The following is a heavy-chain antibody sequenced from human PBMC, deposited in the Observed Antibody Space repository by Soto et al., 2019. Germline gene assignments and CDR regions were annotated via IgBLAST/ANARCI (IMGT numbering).Heavy chain of an antibody. V-gene: IGHV5-51*01. CDR1: GYTFTNYW. J-gene: IGHJ5*01. D-gene: IGHD4-4*01. Sequence: GESLKISCQTSGYTFTNYWIGWVRQMPGGGLEWLGLIFPRDFDVRYSPSFEGQVTISADRSTATAFRQWRSLEASDSALYFCARLVSLLQPIDSWGQGTPVTVSS. CDR2: IFPRDFDV. CDR3: ARLVSLLQPIDS.